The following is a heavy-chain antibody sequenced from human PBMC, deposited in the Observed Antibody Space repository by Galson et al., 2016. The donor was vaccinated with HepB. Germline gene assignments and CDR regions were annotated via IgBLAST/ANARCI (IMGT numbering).Heavy chain of an antibody. Sequence: SLRLSCAASGFTFDDYAMHWVRQAPGKGLEWVSGISWNSGGSTYYADSVKGRFTISRDNSKNTLYLQMNSLRAEDTAVYYCAGGYYGSGSYYAYWGQGTLVTVSS. CDR1: GFTFDDYA. D-gene: IGHD3-10*01. CDR2: ISWNSGGST. CDR3: AGGYYGSGSYYAY. J-gene: IGHJ4*02. V-gene: IGHV3-23*01.